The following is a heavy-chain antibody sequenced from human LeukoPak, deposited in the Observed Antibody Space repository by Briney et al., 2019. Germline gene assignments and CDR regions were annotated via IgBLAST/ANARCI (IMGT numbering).Heavy chain of an antibody. D-gene: IGHD3-22*01. Sequence: GASVKVSCKVSGYTLTELSMHWVRQAPGKGLGWMGGFDPEDGEGIYAQKFQGRVTMTEDTSTDTAYMELSSLRSEDTAVYYCATGGTASYDSSGYYGYWGQGTLVTVSS. CDR2: FDPEDGEG. J-gene: IGHJ4*02. CDR1: GYTLTELS. V-gene: IGHV1-24*01. CDR3: ATGGTASYDSSGYYGY.